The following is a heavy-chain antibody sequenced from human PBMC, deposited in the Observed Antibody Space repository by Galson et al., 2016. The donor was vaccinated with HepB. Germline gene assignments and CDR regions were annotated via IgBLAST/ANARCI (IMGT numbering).Heavy chain of an antibody. Sequence: GRFTISRDNSENTLYLQMNSLRAEDTAVYYCARDRRYNTSWFPIDAFDIWGQGTLVTVSS. D-gene: IGHD6-13*01. J-gene: IGHJ3*02. V-gene: IGHV3-23*01. CDR3: ARDRRYNTSWFPIDAFDI.